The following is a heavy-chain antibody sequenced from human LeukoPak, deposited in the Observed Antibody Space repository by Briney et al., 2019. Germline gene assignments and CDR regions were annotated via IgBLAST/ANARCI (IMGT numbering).Heavy chain of an antibody. CDR1: GFTFSSYG. D-gene: IGHD3-3*01. CDR3: ATTTYYDFWSGYDTGDY. Sequence: PGGSLRLSCAASGFTFSSYGMNWVRQAPGKGLEWVSSISSNTFYTYYADSVKGRFTISRDNAKNSLYLQMNSLRAEDTAVYYCATTTYYDFWSGYDTGDYWGQGILVTVSS. J-gene: IGHJ4*02. V-gene: IGHV3-21*01. CDR2: ISSNTFYT.